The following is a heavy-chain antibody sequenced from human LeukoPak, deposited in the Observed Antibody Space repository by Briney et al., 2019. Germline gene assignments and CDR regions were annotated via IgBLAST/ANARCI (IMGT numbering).Heavy chain of an antibody. CDR1: GFTFSSYE. CDR3: AILQSGSPNFNFDY. CDR2: ISSSGSTI. Sequence: GGSLRLSCAASGFTFSSYEMNWVRQAPGKGLEWVPYISSSGSTIYYADSVKGRFTISRDNAKNSLYLQMNSLRAEDTAVYYCAILQSGSPNFNFDYWGQGTLVTVSS. V-gene: IGHV3-48*03. J-gene: IGHJ4*02. D-gene: IGHD3-10*01.